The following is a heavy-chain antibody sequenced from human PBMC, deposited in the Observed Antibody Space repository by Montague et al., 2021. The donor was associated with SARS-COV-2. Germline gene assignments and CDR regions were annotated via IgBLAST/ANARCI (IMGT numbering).Heavy chain of an antibody. Sequence: SLRLSCAASGFHFSSFEMNWVRQAPGKRLEWVSYISSGGHTRYYADSVQGRFTISRDNARDSLYLQMSSLRAEDTAVYYCARDGVDNQWSPFEDWGRGTLVTVSS. CDR2: ISSGGHTR. D-gene: IGHD2-15*01. CDR3: ARDGVDNQWSPFED. J-gene: IGHJ4*02. CDR1: GFHFSSFE. V-gene: IGHV3-48*03.